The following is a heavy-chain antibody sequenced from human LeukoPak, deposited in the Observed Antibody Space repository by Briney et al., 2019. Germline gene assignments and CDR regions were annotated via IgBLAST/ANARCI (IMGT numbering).Heavy chain of an antibody. D-gene: IGHD1-26*01. J-gene: IGHJ4*02. CDR1: GFTFGDYA. CDR2: IRSKAYGGTT. V-gene: IGHV3-49*03. Sequence: GGSLRLSCTASGFTFGDYAMSWFRQAPGKGLEWVGFIRSKAYGGTTEYAASVKGRFTISRDDSKSIAYLQMNSLKTEDTAVYYCTRDPAPLNLVGATSAFDYWGQGTLVTVSS. CDR3: TRDPAPLNLVGATSAFDY.